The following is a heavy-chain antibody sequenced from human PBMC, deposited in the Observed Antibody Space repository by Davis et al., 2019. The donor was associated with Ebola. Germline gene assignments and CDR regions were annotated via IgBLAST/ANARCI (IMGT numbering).Heavy chain of an antibody. CDR3: ARLRLRFLEWLFKRHYAEYYGMDV. D-gene: IGHD3-3*01. J-gene: IGHJ6*02. V-gene: IGHV5-51*01. CDR2: IYPGDSDT. Sequence: GESLKISCKGSGYSFTSYWIGWVRQLPGKGLEWMGIIYPGDSDTRYSPSFQGQVTISADKSISTAYLQWSSLKASDTAMYYCARLRLRFLEWLFKRHYAEYYGMDVWGQGTTVTVSS. CDR1: GYSFTSYW.